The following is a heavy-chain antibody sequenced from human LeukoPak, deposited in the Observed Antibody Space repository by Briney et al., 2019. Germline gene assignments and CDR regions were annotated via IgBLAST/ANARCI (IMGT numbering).Heavy chain of an antibody. J-gene: IGHJ4*02. V-gene: IGHV4-39*01. CDR1: GGSSSSSSDY. Sequence: PSETLSLTCTVSGGSSSSSSDYWGWIRQPPGKGLEWIGSVYNSGSTYYNPSLKSRDTIYLDTSNNQLSLTLTSVTDADTAVYYCASGHYFLTSIRPFDYWGQGALVTVSS. CDR2: VYNSGST. CDR3: ASGHYFLTSIRPFDY. D-gene: IGHD2-21*02.